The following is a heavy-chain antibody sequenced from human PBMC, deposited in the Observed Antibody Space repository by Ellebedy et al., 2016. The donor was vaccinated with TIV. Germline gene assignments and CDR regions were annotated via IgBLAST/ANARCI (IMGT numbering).Heavy chain of an antibody. J-gene: IGHJ2*01. Sequence: PGGSLRLSCAASGFTFSSYTMNWVRQAPGKGLEWVSSISGSSTYIYYADSVKGRFAISRENAKNSLYPQMNSLRAEDTAVYYCARKVPAPTTVPPNWYFDLWGRGTLVTVSS. D-gene: IGHD4-17*01. CDR2: ISGSSTYI. V-gene: IGHV3-21*01. CDR3: ARKVPAPTTVPPNWYFDL. CDR1: GFTFSSYT.